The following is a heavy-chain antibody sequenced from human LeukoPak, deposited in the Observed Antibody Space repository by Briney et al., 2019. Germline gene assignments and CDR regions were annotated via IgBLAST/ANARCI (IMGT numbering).Heavy chain of an antibody. CDR1: GGSISSSTYY. CDR2: IYYSGTT. J-gene: IGHJ4*02. V-gene: IGHV4-39*01. CDR3: TRKQWLAPFDY. D-gene: IGHD6-19*01. Sequence: SETLSLTCTVSGGSISSSTYYWDWIRQPPGKGLEWIGSIYYSGTTYYNPSLKSRVTISVDTSKNQFSLKLSSVTAADTAVYYCTRKQWLAPFDYWGQGTLVTVSS.